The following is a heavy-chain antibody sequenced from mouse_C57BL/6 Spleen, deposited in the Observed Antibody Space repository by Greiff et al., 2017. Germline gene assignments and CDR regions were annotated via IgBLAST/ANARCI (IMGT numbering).Heavy chain of an antibody. D-gene: IGHD1-1*01. CDR1: GYTFTSYW. CDR2: IHPNSGST. J-gene: IGHJ4*01. CDR3: ARKSSYDNAMGY. Sequence: QVQLQQPGAELVKPGASVTLSCKASGYTFTSYWMHWVKQRPGQGLEWIGMIHPNSGSTNYNEKFKSKATLTVDKSSSTAYMPLSSLTSEDSAVYYCARKSSYDNAMGYWGQGTSVTVSS. V-gene: IGHV1-64*01.